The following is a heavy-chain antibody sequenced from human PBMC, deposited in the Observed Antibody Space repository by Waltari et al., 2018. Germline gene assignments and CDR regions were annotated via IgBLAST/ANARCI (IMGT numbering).Heavy chain of an antibody. V-gene: IGHV3-48*03. Sequence: EVQVVESGGGSVQPGGSLRLSCAASGFTFSNDEMTWVRQAPGKGLEWVSYISNSGSTVYYADSVKGRFTISRDNAKNSLYLEMNSLRAEDTAVYYCARPSTEYYYYYYYMDVWGKGTTVTVS. CDR2: ISNSGSTV. J-gene: IGHJ6*03. CDR3: ARPSTEYYYYYYYMDV. CDR1: GFTFSNDE.